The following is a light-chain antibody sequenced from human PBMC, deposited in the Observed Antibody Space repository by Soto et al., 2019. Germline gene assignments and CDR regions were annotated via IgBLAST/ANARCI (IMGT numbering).Light chain of an antibody. CDR1: QSVSSDY. CDR3: QQSGSSSWT. Sequence: EIVLTQSPGTLSLSPGERATLSCRASQSVSSDYLAWYQQKPGLAPRLLIYGASSRATGIPDRFSGSGSGTDFTLTISRLEPEDFAVYYCQQSGSSSWTFGQGTKVEIK. J-gene: IGKJ1*01. CDR2: GAS. V-gene: IGKV3-20*01.